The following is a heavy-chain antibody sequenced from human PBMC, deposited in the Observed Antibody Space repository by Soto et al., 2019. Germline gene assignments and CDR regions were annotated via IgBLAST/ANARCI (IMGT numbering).Heavy chain of an antibody. Sequence: GASVNFSCTSAGYSFTTYYMHWVRQAPGQGLEWMGMINPSGGSTSYAQKFQGRVTMTRDTSTSTVYMELSSLRSEDTAVYYCASNEEGGLDHWGQGSLV. J-gene: IGHJ1*01. D-gene: IGHD1-1*01. CDR2: INPSGGST. V-gene: IGHV1-46*01. CDR1: GYSFTTYY. CDR3: ASNEEGGLDH.